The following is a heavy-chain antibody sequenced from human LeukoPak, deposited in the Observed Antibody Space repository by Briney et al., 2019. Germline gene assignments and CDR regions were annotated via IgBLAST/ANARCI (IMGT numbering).Heavy chain of an antibody. CDR1: GITLSNYG. CDR2: MSGSGGST. CDR3: AKRGVVIRVILVGFHKEAYYFDS. Sequence: GSLRLSCVVSGITLSNYGMGWVRQAPGKGLEWVAGMSGSGGSTNYADSVKGRFTISRDNPRNTLYLQMNSLRAEDTAVYFCAKRGVVIRVILVGFHKEAYYFDSWGQGALVTVSS. D-gene: IGHD3-22*01. J-gene: IGHJ4*02. V-gene: IGHV3-23*01.